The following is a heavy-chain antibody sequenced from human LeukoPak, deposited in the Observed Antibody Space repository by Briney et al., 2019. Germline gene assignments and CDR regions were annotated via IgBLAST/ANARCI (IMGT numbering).Heavy chain of an antibody. V-gene: IGHV3-21*01. Sequence: PGGSLRLSCAASGFTLSSNSMNWVRQAPGKGLEWVSSISSGSGYIYYADSVKGRFTTSRDNAKNTLYLEMNSLRAEDTAVFYCARDRGSNDPIDYWGQGTLVTVSS. J-gene: IGHJ4*02. CDR1: GFTLSSNS. CDR3: ARDRGSNDPIDY. D-gene: IGHD2-15*01. CDR2: ISSGSGYI.